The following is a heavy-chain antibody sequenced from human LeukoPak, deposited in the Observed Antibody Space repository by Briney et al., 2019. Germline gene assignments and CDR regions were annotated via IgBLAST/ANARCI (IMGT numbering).Heavy chain of an antibody. Sequence: ASVKVSCKASAYIFTSYGISWVRQAPGQGLEWMGWISAYNGNTNYAQKLQGRVTMTTDTSTSTAYMELRSLRSDDTAVYYCARVEYCSSTSCLDYWGQGTLVTVSS. D-gene: IGHD2-2*01. CDR3: ARVEYCSSTSCLDY. CDR1: AYIFTSYG. J-gene: IGHJ4*02. CDR2: ISAYNGNT. V-gene: IGHV1-18*01.